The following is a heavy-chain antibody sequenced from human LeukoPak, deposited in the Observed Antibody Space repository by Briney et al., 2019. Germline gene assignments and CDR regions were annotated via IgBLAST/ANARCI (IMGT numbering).Heavy chain of an antibody. V-gene: IGHV4-39*07. Sequence: SESLSLTCSVSGDSLSSTVYYWGWIRQPPGKGLQWIGNIFYSGSTYYNPSLKSRVTISVDTSKKQFSLKLSLVTAADTAVYYCARNGAAAGNYYYYGMDVWGQGTTLTVSS. J-gene: IGHJ6*02. D-gene: IGHD6-13*01. CDR3: ARNGAAAGNYYYYGMDV. CDR2: IFYSGST. CDR1: GDSLSSTVYY.